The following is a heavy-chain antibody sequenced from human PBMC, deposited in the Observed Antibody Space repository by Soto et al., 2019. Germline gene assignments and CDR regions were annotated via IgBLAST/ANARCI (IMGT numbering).Heavy chain of an antibody. Sequence: ASVKVSCKASGYTFTSYGISWVRQAPGQGLEWMGWISAYNGNTNYAQRLQGRVTMTTDTSTSTAYMELRSLRAEDTAVYYCARDGGSGTVVAGSQDYSHYYGMDVWGQGTTVTVS. V-gene: IGHV1-18*01. D-gene: IGHD6-19*01. CDR1: GYTFTSYG. J-gene: IGHJ6*02. CDR3: ARDGGSGTVVAGSQDYSHYYGMDV. CDR2: ISAYNGNT.